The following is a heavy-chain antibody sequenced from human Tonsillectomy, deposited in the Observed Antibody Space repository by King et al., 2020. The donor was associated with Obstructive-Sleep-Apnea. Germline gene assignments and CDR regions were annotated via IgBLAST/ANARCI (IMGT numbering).Heavy chain of an antibody. CDR1: GFTFSSYD. V-gene: IGHV3-13*04. J-gene: IGHJ3*02. Sequence: QLVQSGGGLVQPGGSLRLSCAASGFTFSSYDMHWVRQTTGKGLEWVSTIGTAGDTYYPGSVKGRFTISRENAKNSLYLQMNSLRAGETAVYYCARGSWDPGAFDIWGQGTMVTVSS. CDR2: IGTAGDT. D-gene: IGHD1-26*01. CDR3: ARGSWDPGAFDI.